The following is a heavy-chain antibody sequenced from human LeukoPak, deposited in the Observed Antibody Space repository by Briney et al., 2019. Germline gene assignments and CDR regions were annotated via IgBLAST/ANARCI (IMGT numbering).Heavy chain of an antibody. Sequence: PGGSLRLSCAASGFTFSSYEMNWVRQAPGKGLEWVSYISSSGSTIYYADSVKGRFTISRDNAKNSLYLQMNSLRAEDTAVYYCARFDGNYGDFVGAAFDIWGQGTMVTVSS. CDR1: GFTFSSYE. D-gene: IGHD4-17*01. V-gene: IGHV3-48*03. CDR2: ISSSGSTI. J-gene: IGHJ3*02. CDR3: ARFDGNYGDFVGAAFDI.